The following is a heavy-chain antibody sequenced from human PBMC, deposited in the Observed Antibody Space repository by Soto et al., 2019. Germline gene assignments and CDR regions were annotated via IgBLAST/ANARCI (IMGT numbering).Heavy chain of an antibody. D-gene: IGHD6-13*01. CDR2: TYYGASS. Sequence: SETLSLSCAVSGYSISSGYYWGWIRQPPGKGLEWLGTTYYGASSYYNPSLRSRITILLDASTNQLSLKLSSVTAADTAVYFCVRVAGSASWYETDSWGQGILVTVSS. CDR3: VRVAGSASWYETDS. CDR1: GYSISSGYY. J-gene: IGHJ4*02. V-gene: IGHV4-38-2*01.